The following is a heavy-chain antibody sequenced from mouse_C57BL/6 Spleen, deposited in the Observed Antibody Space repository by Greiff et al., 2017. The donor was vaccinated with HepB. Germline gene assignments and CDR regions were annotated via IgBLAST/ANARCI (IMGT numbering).Heavy chain of an antibody. CDR1: GYTFTTYP. J-gene: IGHJ1*03. Sequence: VQLQESGAELVKPGASVKMSCKASGYTFTTYPIEWMKQNHGKSLEWIGNFHPYNDDTKYNEKFKGKATLTVEKSSSTVYLELSRLTSDDSAVYYCARRGEYYYSSREDWYFDVWGTGTTVTVSS. V-gene: IGHV1-47*01. D-gene: IGHD1-1*01. CDR2: FHPYNDDT. CDR3: ARRGEYYYSSREDWYFDV.